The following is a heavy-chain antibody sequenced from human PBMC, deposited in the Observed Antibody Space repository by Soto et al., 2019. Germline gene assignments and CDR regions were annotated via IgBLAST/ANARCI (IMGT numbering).Heavy chain of an antibody. CDR2: VSGYNGYT. J-gene: IGHJ6*02. D-gene: IGHD1-7*01. CDR3: ARAGELPYYYYGMDV. CDR1: GYTFTTSG. Sequence: QVQLVQSGGEVKKPGASVKVSCKASGYTFTTSGVSWVRQAPGQGLEWMGWVSGYNGYTKYEEKFHDSVTMTTATSTSTADLELRSLTTDDTAVYYCARAGELPYYYYGMDVWGQGTTVIVSS. V-gene: IGHV1-18*01.